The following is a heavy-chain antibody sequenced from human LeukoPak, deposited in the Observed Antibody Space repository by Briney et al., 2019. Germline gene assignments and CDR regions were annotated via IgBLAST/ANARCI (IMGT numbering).Heavy chain of an antibody. D-gene: IGHD2-21*02. Sequence: SETLSLTCTVSAGSISNYYWRWIRQPPGKGLEWLGYIYYSGRTNYNPSLKSRVTISVDTSKNQFSLKLSSVTAADTAVYYCARQARGDYSFTFAIGGQETMVTVSS. CDR3: ARQARGDYSFTFAI. J-gene: IGHJ3*02. V-gene: IGHV4-59*08. CDR2: IYYSGRT. CDR1: AGSISNYY.